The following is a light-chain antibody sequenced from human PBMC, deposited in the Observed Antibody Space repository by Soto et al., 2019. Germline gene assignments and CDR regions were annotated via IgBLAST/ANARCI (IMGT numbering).Light chain of an antibody. V-gene: IGKV1-5*03. CDR1: QSIRGW. CDR2: KAS. CDR3: QQYNSYSPT. Sequence: DIQMTQSPSTLSASVGDRVTITCRASQSIRGWLAWYQQKAGKAPNLLIYKASRLESGVPSRFSGSGSETEFTLTISGLQPGDSATYYCQQYNSYSPTFGQGTKVDIK. J-gene: IGKJ1*01.